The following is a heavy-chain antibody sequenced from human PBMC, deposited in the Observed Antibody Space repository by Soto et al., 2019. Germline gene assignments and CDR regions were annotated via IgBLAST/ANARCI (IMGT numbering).Heavy chain of an antibody. CDR2: ISGSGDIT. D-gene: IGHD1-26*01. CDR3: AKEDVVATGILDY. J-gene: IGHJ4*02. V-gene: IGHV3-23*01. CDR1: GFTFSSYA. Sequence: EVQLLESGGGLVQPGGSLRLSCAASGFTFSSYAMSWVRQAPGKGLEWVAAISGSGDITYYADSVKGRFTISRDISKNTRYLQMTSLIAEDTAVYYCAKEDVVATGILDYWGQGTLVTVSS.